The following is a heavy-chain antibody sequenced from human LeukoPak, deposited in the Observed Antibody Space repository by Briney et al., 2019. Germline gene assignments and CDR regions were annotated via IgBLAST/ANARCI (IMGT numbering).Heavy chain of an antibody. CDR3: ARDLLGYSSGWYPTTDFDY. V-gene: IGHV1-18*04. D-gene: IGHD6-19*01. CDR1: GYTFTSYG. J-gene: IGHJ4*02. Sequence: GASVKVSCKASGYTFTSYGISWVRQAPGQGLEWMGWISAYNGNTNYAQKLQGRVTMTTDTSTSTAYMELRSLRSDDTAVYYCARDLLGYSSGWYPTTDFDYWGQGTLVTVSS. CDR2: ISAYNGNT.